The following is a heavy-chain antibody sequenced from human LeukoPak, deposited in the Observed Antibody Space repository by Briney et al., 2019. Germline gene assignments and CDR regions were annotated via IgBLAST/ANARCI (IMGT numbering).Heavy chain of an antibody. CDR2: INPNSGGT. D-gene: IGHD4-17*01. CDR3: ARASTTVTTVGYFQH. CDR1: GYTFTGYY. Sequence: ASVKVSCKASGYTFTGYYMHWVRQAPGQGLEWMGWINPNSGGTNYAQKFQGWVTMTRDTSISTAYMELSRLRSDDTAVYYCARASTTVTTVGYFQHWGQGTLVTVSS. J-gene: IGHJ1*01. V-gene: IGHV1-2*04.